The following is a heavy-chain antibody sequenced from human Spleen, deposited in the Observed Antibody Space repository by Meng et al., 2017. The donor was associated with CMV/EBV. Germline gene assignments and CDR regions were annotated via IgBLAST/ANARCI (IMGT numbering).Heavy chain of an antibody. V-gene: IGHV1-18*01. CDR3: ARDQYYDTLTGYYTPRLDF. CDR2: ISPNNGNT. J-gene: IGHJ4*02. CDR1: GYTFITYY. Sequence: ASVKVSCKASGYTFITYYIHWVRQAPGQGLEWMGWISPNNGNTNYAQKVQGRVTMTTDTSTSTAYMELRSLRSGDTALYYCARDQYYDTLTGYYTPRLDFWGQGTLVTVSS. D-gene: IGHD3-9*01.